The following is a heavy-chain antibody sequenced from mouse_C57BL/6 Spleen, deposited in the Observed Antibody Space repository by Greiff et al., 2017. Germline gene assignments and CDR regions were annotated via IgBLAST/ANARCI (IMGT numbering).Heavy chain of an antibody. V-gene: IGHV1-54*01. CDR2: INPGSGGT. D-gene: IGHD1-1*01. Sequence: QVQLQQSGAELVRPGTSVTVSCKASGYAFTNYLIEWVKQRPGQGLEWIGVINPGSGGTNYNEKFKGTATLTADKSSSTAYMQLSSLTSEDSAVYFCARDYGSSNAMDYWGQGTSVTVAS. CDR3: ARDYGSSNAMDY. CDR1: GYAFTNYL. J-gene: IGHJ4*01.